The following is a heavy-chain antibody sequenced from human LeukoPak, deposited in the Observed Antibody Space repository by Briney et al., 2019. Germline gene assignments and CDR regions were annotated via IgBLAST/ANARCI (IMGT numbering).Heavy chain of an antibody. CDR3: ARGTSLDTAEIPEYYFDY. CDR1: GYTFTRYA. Sequence: GASVKVSCKASGYTFTRYAMHWERQAPGQRLEWMGWINAGNGNTKYSQKFQGRVTITRDTSASTAYMELSSLRSEDTAVYYCARGTSLDTAEIPEYYFDYWGQGTLVTVSS. J-gene: IGHJ4*02. D-gene: IGHD5-18*01. CDR2: INAGNGNT. V-gene: IGHV1-3*01.